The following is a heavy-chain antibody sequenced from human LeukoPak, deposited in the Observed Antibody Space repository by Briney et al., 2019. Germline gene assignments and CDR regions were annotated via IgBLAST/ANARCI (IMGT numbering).Heavy chain of an antibody. V-gene: IGHV3-66*04. CDR3: ASQRIAQDAFDI. J-gene: IGHJ3*02. D-gene: IGHD2-15*01. CDR2: IYSGGST. Sequence: GGSLRLSCAASGFTVSSNYMSWVRQAPGKGLEWVSVIYSGGSTYYADSVKGRFSISRDNSKNTLYLQMNSLRAEDTAVYYCASQRIAQDAFDIWGQGTMVTVSS. CDR1: GFTVSSNY.